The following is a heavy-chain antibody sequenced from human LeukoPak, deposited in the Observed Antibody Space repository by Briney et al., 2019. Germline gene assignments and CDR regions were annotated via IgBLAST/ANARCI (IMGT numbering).Heavy chain of an antibody. CDR3: GRAITIFDYCYMHV. CDR1: GDIFTTYD. D-gene: IGHD3-3*01. J-gene: IGHJ6*03. Sequence: ASVKASCKASGDIFTTYDINWVRQAAGHVLEWMGWMNPKSSNTVYAQKFQGRVITTRDTSKSTAYMGLSSLRSEDTSVYYCGRAITIFDYCYMHVWGKGSTVTVSS. V-gene: IGHV1-8*01. CDR2: MNPKSSNT.